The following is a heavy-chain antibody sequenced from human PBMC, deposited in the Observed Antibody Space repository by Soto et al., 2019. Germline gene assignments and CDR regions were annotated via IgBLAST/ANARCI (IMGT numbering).Heavy chain of an antibody. J-gene: IGHJ4*02. CDR3: TRDGRGLGRLSLFEY. CDR2: IYSGETT. V-gene: IGHV3-53*01. Sequence: VGSLRLSCAASGFNVNSDYMNWVRQTPGKGLEWVASIYSGETTYYADSVRGRFTISSDKSKNTLYFQLSSLRIEDTAVYYCTRDGRGLGRLSLFEYWGQGVLVTVSS. D-gene: IGHD2-21*02. CDR1: GFNVNSDY.